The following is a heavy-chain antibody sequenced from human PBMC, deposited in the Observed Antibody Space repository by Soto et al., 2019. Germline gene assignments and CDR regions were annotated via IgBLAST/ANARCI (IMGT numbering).Heavy chain of an antibody. Sequence: QVQLQESGPGLVKPSETLSLTCIVSGGSVSSGNYYWNWIRQPPGKGLEWIGYSYSSGSTKYSPSLKSRFTISVDTSKNQFSLNLRSVTAADTAVYYCARSYDSSGYYYYAMDVWGQGTTVTVSS. J-gene: IGHJ6*02. CDR1: GGSVSSGNYY. CDR3: ARSYDSSGYYYYAMDV. CDR2: SYSSGST. V-gene: IGHV4-61*01. D-gene: IGHD3-22*01.